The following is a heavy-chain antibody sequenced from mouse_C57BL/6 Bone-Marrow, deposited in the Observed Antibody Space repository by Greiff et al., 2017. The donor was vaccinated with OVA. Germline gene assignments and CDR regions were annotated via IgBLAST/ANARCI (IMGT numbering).Heavy chain of an antibody. V-gene: IGHV1-74*01. D-gene: IGHD5-2*01. Sequence: QVQLQQPGAELVKPGASVKVSCKASGYTFTSYWMHWVKQRPGQGLEWIGRIHPSDSDTNYNEKFKSKATLTVDKSSSTAYMQLSSLTSEDSAVYYCARIAPHYYAMDYWGQGTSVTVSS. CDR3: ARIAPHYYAMDY. J-gene: IGHJ4*01. CDR1: GYTFTSYW. CDR2: IHPSDSDT.